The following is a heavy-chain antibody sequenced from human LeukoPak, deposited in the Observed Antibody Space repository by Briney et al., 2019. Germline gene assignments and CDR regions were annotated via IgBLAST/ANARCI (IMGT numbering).Heavy chain of an antibody. J-gene: IGHJ4*02. CDR1: GGSISSYY. CDR3: ARVGRYGYNLEYFDY. V-gene: IGHV4-4*07. Sequence: PSETLSLTCTVSGGSISSYYWSWIRQPAGKGLEWIGRIYTSGSTNYNPSLKSRVTISVDTSKNQFTLKLSSVTAADTAVYYCARVGRYGYNLEYFDYWGQGTLVTVSS. D-gene: IGHD5-24*01. CDR2: IYTSGST.